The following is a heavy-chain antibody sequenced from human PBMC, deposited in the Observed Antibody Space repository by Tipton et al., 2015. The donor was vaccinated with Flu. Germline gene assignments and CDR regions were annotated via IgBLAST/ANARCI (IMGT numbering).Heavy chain of an antibody. D-gene: IGHD2-15*01. V-gene: IGHV4-61*01. CDR2: IYYSGST. CDR3: ARVGLVAGFLPFDY. Sequence: TLSLTCTVSGGSVSSGSYYWSWIRQPPGKGLEWIGYIYYSGSTNYNPSLKSRVTISVDTSKNQFSLKLSSVTAADTAVYYCARVGLVAGFLPFDYWGQGTLVTVSS. J-gene: IGHJ4*02. CDR1: GGSVSSGSYY.